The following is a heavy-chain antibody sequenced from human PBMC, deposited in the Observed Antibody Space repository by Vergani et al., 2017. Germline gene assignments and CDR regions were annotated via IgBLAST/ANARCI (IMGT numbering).Heavy chain of an antibody. D-gene: IGHD1-1*01. Sequence: QVQLVESGGGVVQPGRSLRLSCAASGFTFSSYGMHWVRQAPGKGLEWVAVIWYDGSNKYYADSVKGRFTISRDNSKNTLYLQMNSLRAEDTAVYYCARDLRSFHWNDLGDNWGQGTMVTVSS. CDR1: GFTFSSYG. CDR3: ARDLRSFHWNDLGDN. V-gene: IGHV3-33*01. J-gene: IGHJ3*01. CDR2: IWYDGSNK.